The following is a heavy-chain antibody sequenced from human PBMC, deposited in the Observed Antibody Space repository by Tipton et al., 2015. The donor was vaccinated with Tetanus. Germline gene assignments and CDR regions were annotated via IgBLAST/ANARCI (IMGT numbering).Heavy chain of an antibody. CDR1: GYTFTHYG. V-gene: IGHV1-18*01. CDR3: ARDRAVPVQAYGTDV. CDR2: ISPFTGDT. J-gene: IGHJ6*02. D-gene: IGHD6-19*01. Sequence: QSGPEVKKPGASVKVSCKASGYTFTHYGISWVRQAPGQGLEWVGWISPFTGDTEYAQNLQDRLILTTDTPTATAYVEVRSLTSDDTAVYYCARDRAVPVQAYGTDVWGQGTSVTVSS.